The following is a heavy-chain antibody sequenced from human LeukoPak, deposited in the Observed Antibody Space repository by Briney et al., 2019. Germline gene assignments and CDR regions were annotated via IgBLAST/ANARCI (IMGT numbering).Heavy chain of an antibody. D-gene: IGHD6-19*01. CDR1: GGSISSSTYY. V-gene: IGHV4-39*07. Sequence: SETLSLTCTVSGGSISSSTYYWGWIRQPPGKGLEWIGNIYYSGNTYYNPSLKSRVTMSLDTSKNQFSLKLSSVTAADTAVYYCAKVFTAVAGTDGVDYWGQGTLVTVSS. J-gene: IGHJ4*02. CDR2: IYYSGNT. CDR3: AKVFTAVAGTDGVDY.